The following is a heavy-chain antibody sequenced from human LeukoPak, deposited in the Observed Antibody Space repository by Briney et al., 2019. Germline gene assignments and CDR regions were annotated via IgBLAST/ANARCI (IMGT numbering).Heavy chain of an antibody. D-gene: IGHD5-18*01. CDR1: GFRFSNYA. Sequence: GGSLRLSCATSGFRFSNYAMHWVRQAPGKGLEWVALIRSDTISKYYVDSVKGRFSISRDNSKNTLYLQMNSLRAEDTAVYYCAKDHGYNYGYNSYWGQGTLVTVSS. CDR3: AKDHGYNYGYNSY. J-gene: IGHJ4*02. V-gene: IGHV3-30*02. CDR2: IRSDTISK.